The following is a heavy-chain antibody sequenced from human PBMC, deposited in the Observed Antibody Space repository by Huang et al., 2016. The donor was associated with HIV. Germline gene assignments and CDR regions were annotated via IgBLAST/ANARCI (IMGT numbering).Heavy chain of an antibody. V-gene: IGHV4-34*02. J-gene: IGHJ6*02. CDR2: INQSGTA. Sequence: QVQLQQWGAGVLKPSETLSLTCAVYGESFNHYYWSWVRQLPGRRLEWIGEINQSGTAKYNPSLNTRVTMAVDPSKKQFSLRLASVTAADTAVYYCARVPTPSYYDPWNISPAHEDVYYYNMDVRGQGTTVIVSS. CDR3: ARVPTPSYYDPWNISPAHEDVYYYNMDV. CDR1: GESFNHYY. D-gene: IGHD3-10*01.